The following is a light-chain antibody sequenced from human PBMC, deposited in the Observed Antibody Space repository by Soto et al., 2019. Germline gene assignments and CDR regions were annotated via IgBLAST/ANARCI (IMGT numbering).Light chain of an antibody. Sequence: DIQMTQSPSTLSASVGDRVTITCRASQSIINWLAWYQQQPGKAPKLLIYDASSLESGVPSRFSGSGSGTEFPLTISSLQPEDFASYYCQQYNSYSTFGQGTKVEIK. J-gene: IGKJ1*01. V-gene: IGKV1-5*01. CDR2: DAS. CDR3: QQYNSYST. CDR1: QSIINW.